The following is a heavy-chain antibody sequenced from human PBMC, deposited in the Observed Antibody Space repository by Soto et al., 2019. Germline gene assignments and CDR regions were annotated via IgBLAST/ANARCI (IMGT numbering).Heavy chain of an antibody. CDR2: TRNKANSYTT. J-gene: IGHJ6*02. CDR3: ARGAPDDFYYYGMDV. Sequence: EVQLVESGGGLVQPGGSLRLSCAASGFTFSDHYMDWVRQAPGKGLEWVGRTRNKANSYTTEYAASVKGRFTISRDDSKNSLYLQMNSLKTEDTAVYYCARGAPDDFYYYGMDVWGQGTTVTVSS. V-gene: IGHV3-72*01. CDR1: GFTFSDHY.